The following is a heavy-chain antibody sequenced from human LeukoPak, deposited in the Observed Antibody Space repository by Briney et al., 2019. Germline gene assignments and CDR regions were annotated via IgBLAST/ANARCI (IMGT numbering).Heavy chain of an antibody. D-gene: IGHD3-10*01. V-gene: IGHV4-61*02. CDR2: IYTSGST. J-gene: IGHJ4*02. Sequence: KPSQTLSLTCTVSGGSISSGSYYWSWIRQPAWKGLEWIGRIYTSGSTNYNPSLKSRVTISVDTSKNQFSLKLSSVTAADTAVYYCARELITMVRGEIGIIDYWGQGILVTVSS. CDR1: GGSISSGSYY. CDR3: ARELITMVRGEIGIIDY.